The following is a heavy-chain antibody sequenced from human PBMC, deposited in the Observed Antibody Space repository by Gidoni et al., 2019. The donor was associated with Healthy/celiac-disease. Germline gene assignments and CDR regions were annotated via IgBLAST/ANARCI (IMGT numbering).Heavy chain of an antibody. Sequence: EVQLVESGGGLVQPGGSLRLSCAASGFTFSSYEMNWVRQAPGKGLEWVSYISSSGSTIYYADSVKGRFTISRDNAKNSLYLQMNSLRAEDTAVYYCARGGGFVVPDAFDIWGQGTMVTVSS. J-gene: IGHJ3*02. D-gene: IGHD2-21*01. CDR2: ISSSGSTI. V-gene: IGHV3-48*03. CDR1: GFTFSSYE. CDR3: ARGGGFVVPDAFDI.